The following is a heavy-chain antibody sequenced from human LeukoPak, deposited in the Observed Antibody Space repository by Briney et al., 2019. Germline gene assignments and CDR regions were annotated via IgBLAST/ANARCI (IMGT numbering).Heavy chain of an antibody. J-gene: IGHJ4*02. CDR1: GYSISSGYY. Sequence: SETLSLTCTVSGYSISSGYYWGWIRQPPGKGLEWIGSIDHSGSTHYNPSLKSRVTISVDTSKNQFSLKLSSVTAADTALYCCARDATMMGNYFKYWGQGTLVTVSS. CDR3: ARDATMMGNYFKY. D-gene: IGHD5-12*01. V-gene: IGHV4-38-2*02. CDR2: IDHSGST.